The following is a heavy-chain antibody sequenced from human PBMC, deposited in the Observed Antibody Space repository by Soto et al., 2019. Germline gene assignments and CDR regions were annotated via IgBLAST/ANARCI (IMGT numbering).Heavy chain of an antibody. Sequence: PGGSLRLACAASGFTFDDYGMSWARQAPGKGLEWVSGVNWNGGSTGYADPVKGRFTISRDNAKNSLYLQMNSLRAEDTAFYYCVRGASLNFDYWGQGTLVTVSS. CDR3: VRGASLNFDY. D-gene: IGHD1-26*01. V-gene: IGHV3-20*04. J-gene: IGHJ4*02. CDR2: VNWNGGST. CDR1: GFTFDDYG.